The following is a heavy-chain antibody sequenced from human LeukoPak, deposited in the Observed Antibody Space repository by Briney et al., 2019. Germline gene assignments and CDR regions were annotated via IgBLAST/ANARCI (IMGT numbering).Heavy chain of an antibody. V-gene: IGHV3-30*03. D-gene: IGHD5-18*01. CDR1: GFTFSSYG. CDR3: AREAAMVSDAFDI. CDR2: ISYDGSNK. Sequence: GRSLRLSCAASGFTFSSYGMHWVRQAPGKGLEWVAVISYDGSNKYYADSVKGRFTISRDNSKNTLYLQMNSLRAEDTAVYYCAREAAMVSDAFDIWGQGTMVTVSS. J-gene: IGHJ3*02.